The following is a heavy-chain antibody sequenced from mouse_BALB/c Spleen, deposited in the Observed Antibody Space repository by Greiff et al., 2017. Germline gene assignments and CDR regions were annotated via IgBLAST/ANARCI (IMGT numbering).Heavy chain of an antibody. Sequence: VQLQQSGAELVKPGASVKLSCTASGFNIKDSYMHWVKQRPEQGLEWIGRIDPANGNTKYDPKFQGKATITADTSTNTAYLQLSSLTSEDTAVYYCGYGNYDWFAYWGQGTLVTVSA. D-gene: IGHD2-1*01. CDR1: GFNIKDSY. CDR3: GYGNYDWFAY. V-gene: IGHV14-3*02. J-gene: IGHJ3*01. CDR2: IDPANGNT.